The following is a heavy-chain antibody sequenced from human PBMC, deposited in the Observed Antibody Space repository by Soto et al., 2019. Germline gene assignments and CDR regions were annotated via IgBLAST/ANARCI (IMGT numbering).Heavy chain of an antibody. V-gene: IGHV4-34*01. CDR2: INHSGST. Sequence: SETLSLTCAVYGGSFSGYDWTWIRQPPGTGLEWIGEINHSGSTNYNPSLKSRVTISVDTSKNQFSLKLSSVTAADTAVYYCARARAVRGDYYYGMDVWGQGTTVTVSS. CDR3: ARARAVRGDYYYGMDV. J-gene: IGHJ6*02. CDR1: GGSFSGYD. D-gene: IGHD3-10*01.